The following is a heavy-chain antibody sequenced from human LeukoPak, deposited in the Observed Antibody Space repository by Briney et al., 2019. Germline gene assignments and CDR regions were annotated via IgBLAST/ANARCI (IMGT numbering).Heavy chain of an antibody. J-gene: IGHJ4*02. Sequence: ASGPALVKPTQTLTLTCTFSGLSLSSGGMRVSWIRQPPGKALEWLTRIDWEDEQFYSTSPKTSLSISKDTSKNQVVLTMTNIDPVDTATYDCARCQNSGNYFFMFDYWGQGTLVTVSS. D-gene: IGHD1-26*01. CDR1: GLSLSSGGMR. V-gene: IGHV2-70*04. CDR3: ARCQNSGNYFFMFDY. CDR2: IDWEDEQ.